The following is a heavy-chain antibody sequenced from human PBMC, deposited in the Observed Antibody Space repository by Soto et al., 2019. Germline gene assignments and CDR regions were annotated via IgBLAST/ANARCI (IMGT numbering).Heavy chain of an antibody. CDR1: GFTVSSNY. J-gene: IGHJ3*02. D-gene: IGHD5-18*01. Sequence: EVQLVESGGGLAQPGGSLRLSCAASGFTVSSNYMSWVRQAPGKGLEWVSVIYSGGSTYYADSVKGRFTISRNNSKNTLYLQMSCLRAEDTAVYYCARVIDTAMVWVAFDIWGQGTMVTVSS. V-gene: IGHV3-53*04. CDR3: ARVIDTAMVWVAFDI. CDR2: IYSGGST.